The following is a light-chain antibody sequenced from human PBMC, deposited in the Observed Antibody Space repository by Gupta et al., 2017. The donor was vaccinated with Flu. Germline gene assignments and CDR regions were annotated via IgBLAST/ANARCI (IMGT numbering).Light chain of an antibody. V-gene: IGKV3-20*01. CDR1: QSVDSNY. CDR3: QQDGNSPWT. CDR2: GAS. J-gene: IGKJ1*01. Sequence: EIVLTQSPGTLSLSPGERATLSCRASQSVDSNYLAWHQQKHGQAPRLLIYGASNRATGIPDRFSGSGSGTDFTLTISIRDPEDFAVYYCQQDGNSPWTFGQGTKVEIK.